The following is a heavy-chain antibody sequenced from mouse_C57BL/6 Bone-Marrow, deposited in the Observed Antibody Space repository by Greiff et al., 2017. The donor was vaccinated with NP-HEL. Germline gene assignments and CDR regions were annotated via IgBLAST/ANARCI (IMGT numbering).Heavy chain of an antibody. CDR1: GFTFSDYG. J-gene: IGHJ2*01. CDR2: ISSGSSTI. V-gene: IGHV5-17*01. D-gene: IGHD4-1*01. CDR3: ARRWDVDY. Sequence: VQLKQSGGGLVKPGGSLKLSCAASGFTFSDYGMHWVRQAPEKGLEWVAYISSGSSTIYYAATVKGRFTISRDNAKNTLFLQMTSLRSEDTAMYYCARRWDVDYWGQGTTLTVSS.